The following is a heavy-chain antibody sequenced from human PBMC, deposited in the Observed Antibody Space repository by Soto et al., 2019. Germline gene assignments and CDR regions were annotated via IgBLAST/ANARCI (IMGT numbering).Heavy chain of an antibody. D-gene: IGHD3-10*01. V-gene: IGHV1-69*13. CDR3: AREGYYGSGTNWFDP. Sequence: SVKVSCKXSGGTFSSYAISWVRQAPGQGLEWMGGIIPIFGTANYAQKFQGRVTITADESTSTAYMELSSLRSEDTAVYYCAREGYYGSGTNWFDPWGQGTLVTVSS. CDR1: GGTFSSYA. J-gene: IGHJ5*02. CDR2: IIPIFGTA.